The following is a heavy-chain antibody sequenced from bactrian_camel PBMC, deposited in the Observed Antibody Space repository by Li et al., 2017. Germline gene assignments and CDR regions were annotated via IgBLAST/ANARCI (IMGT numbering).Heavy chain of an antibody. Sequence: QLVESGGGSVQAGGSLRLSCTASGIAFEASDMGWYRHTPGNECGLVSTITAAGTSNYADAVKGRFTISRDGARNTLYLQMNSLKPEDTAVYGCAAVSMVAGIVVRVGTPPATFITGARGPRSPSP. D-gene: IGHD2*01. V-gene: IGHV3S55*01. CDR3: AAVSMVAGIVVRVGTPPATFIT. CDR1: GIAFEASD. J-gene: IGHJ6*01. CDR2: ITAAGTS.